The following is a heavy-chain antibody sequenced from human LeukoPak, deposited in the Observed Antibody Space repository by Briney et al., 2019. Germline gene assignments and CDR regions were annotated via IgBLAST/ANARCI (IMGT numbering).Heavy chain of an antibody. CDR3: PRDLAEHRSYYMDV. CDR1: GCTFSSYA. Sequence: SVTVSFKATGCTFSSYANSWVRQAPGQGLEGMGGSITIFGTGNYAQKFQDRLTINADESSRTDYMALSSLPSAARGGYYCPRDLAEHRSYYMDVWGQGTTDTVSS. V-gene: IGHV1-69*01. D-gene: IGHD2-21*01. CDR2: SITIFGTG. J-gene: IGHJ6*03.